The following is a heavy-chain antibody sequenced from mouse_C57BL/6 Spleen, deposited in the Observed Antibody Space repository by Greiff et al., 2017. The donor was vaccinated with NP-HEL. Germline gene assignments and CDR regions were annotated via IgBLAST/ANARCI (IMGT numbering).Heavy chain of an antibody. CDR3: ARHETYGYFDY. J-gene: IGHJ2*01. Sequence: EVQGVESGGDLVKPGGSLKLSCAASGFTFSSYGMSWVRQTPDKRLEWVATISSGGSYTYYPDSVKGRFTISRDNAKNTLYLQMSSLKSEDTAMYYCARHETYGYFDYWGQGTTLTVSS. CDR2: ISSGGSYT. CDR1: GFTFSSYG. V-gene: IGHV5-6*01. D-gene: IGHD1-1*01.